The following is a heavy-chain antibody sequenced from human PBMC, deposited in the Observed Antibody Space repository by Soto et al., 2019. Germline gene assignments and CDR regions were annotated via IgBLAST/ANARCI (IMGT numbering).Heavy chain of an antibody. D-gene: IGHD3-22*01. J-gene: IGHJ4*02. Sequence: GGSLRLSCAGSGFTFSNYAMSWVRQAPGKGLEWVSAISGSGVSTYYADSVKGRFTISRDNSKNTLYLQMNSLRAEDTAVYYCAKATFITLYYFDYWGQGTLVTVSS. CDR3: AKATFITLYYFDY. V-gene: IGHV3-23*01. CDR2: ISGSGVST. CDR1: GFTFSNYA.